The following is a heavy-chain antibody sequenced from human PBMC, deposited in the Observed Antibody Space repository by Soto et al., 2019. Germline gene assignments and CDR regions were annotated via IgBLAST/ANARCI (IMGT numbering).Heavy chain of an antibody. J-gene: IGHJ4*02. CDR2: IIPILGTA. CDR1: GGTFSSYS. V-gene: IGHV1-69*01. D-gene: IGHD1-26*01. CDR3: ARDGGRHSGGIDY. Sequence: QVQLVQSGAEVKKPGSSVKVSCNASGGTFSSYSINWVRQAPGQGLEWMGEIIPILGTANYAQKFQGRVTITADESTRTAYMALSSLTSEDTAVYYCARDGGRHSGGIDYWGQGTLVTVSS.